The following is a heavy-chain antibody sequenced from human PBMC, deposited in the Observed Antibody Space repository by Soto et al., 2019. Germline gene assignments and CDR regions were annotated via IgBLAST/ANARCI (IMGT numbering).Heavy chain of an antibody. D-gene: IGHD2-2*01. V-gene: IGHV1-69*01. CDR1: GGTFSSYA. Sequence: QVQLVQSGAEVKKPGSSVKVSCKASGGTFSSYAISWVRQAPGQGLEWMGGIIPIFGTANYSQKFQGRVTITADESTSTAYMELISLTSDDTAVYYCARGVVVPAADYYYYYGMDVWGQGTTVTVSS. CDR2: IIPIFGTA. CDR3: ARGVVVPAADYYYYYGMDV. J-gene: IGHJ6*02.